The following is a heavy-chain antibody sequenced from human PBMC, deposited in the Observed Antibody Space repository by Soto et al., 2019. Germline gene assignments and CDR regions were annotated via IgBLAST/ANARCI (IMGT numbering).Heavy chain of an antibody. CDR2: INHSGST. V-gene: IGHV4-34*01. CDR1: GGSFSGYY. J-gene: IGHJ3*02. CDR3: ARALYCSGGSCYRSRAFDI. Sequence: QVQLQQWGAGLLKPSETLSLTCAVYGGSFSGYYWSWIRQPPGKGLEWIGEINHSGSTNYNPSLKSRVPLPVDPSKNQFSLRLSSVTAADTAVYYCARALYCSGGSCYRSRAFDIWGQGTMVTVSS. D-gene: IGHD2-15*01.